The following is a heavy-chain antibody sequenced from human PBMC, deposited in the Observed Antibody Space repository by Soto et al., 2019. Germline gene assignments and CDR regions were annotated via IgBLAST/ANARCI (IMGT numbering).Heavy chain of an antibody. CDR1: GYTFTSYD. Sequence: ASVKVSCKASGYTFTSYDINWVRQATGQGLEWMGWMNPNSGNTGYAQKFQGRVTMTRNTSISTAYMELSSLRSGDTAVYYCARGLPRQPLEFDPWGQGTLVTVSS. CDR3: ARGLPRQPLEFDP. J-gene: IGHJ5*02. CDR2: MNPNSGNT. D-gene: IGHD3-3*01. V-gene: IGHV1-8*01.